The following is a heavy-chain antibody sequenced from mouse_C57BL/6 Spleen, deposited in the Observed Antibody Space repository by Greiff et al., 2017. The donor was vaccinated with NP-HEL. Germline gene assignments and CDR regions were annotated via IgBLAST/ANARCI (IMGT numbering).Heavy chain of an antibody. V-gene: IGHV1-22*01. Sequence: EVKLVESGPELVKPGASVKMSCKASGYTFTDYNMHWVKQSHGKSLEWIGYINPNNGGTSYIQKFKGKATLTVNKSSSTAYMELRSLTSEDSAVYYCARSPYYYAMDYWGQGTSVTVSS. J-gene: IGHJ4*01. CDR2: INPNNGGT. CDR1: GYTFTDYN. CDR3: ARSPYYYAMDY.